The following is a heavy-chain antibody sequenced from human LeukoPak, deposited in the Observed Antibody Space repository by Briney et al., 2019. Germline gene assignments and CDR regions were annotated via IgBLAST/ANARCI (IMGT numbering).Heavy chain of an antibody. D-gene: IGHD6-13*01. CDR1: GFTFGNYG. J-gene: IGHJ4*02. Sequence: PGGSLRLSCAASGFTFGNYGMTWVRQAPGKGLEWVATISGTGGRTYYADSVKGRFTVSRDNSKNTLHLQMKSLRVEHTAVYYCAKAYSSSLTYFDYWGQGTLVTVSS. CDR2: ISGTGGRT. V-gene: IGHV3-23*01. CDR3: AKAYSSSLTYFDY.